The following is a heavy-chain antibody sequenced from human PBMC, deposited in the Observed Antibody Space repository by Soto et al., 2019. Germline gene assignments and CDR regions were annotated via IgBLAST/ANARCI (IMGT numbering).Heavy chain of an antibody. CDR2: IRSKAYGGTT. V-gene: IGHV3-49*04. D-gene: IGHD3-22*01. J-gene: IGHJ4*02. CDR3: TRAKAYYYDSSGYWGEIFDY. CDR1: GFTFGDYA. Sequence: PGGSLRLSCTASGFTFGDYAMSWVRQAPGKGLEWVGFIRSKAYGGTTEYAASVKGRFTISRDDSKSIAYLQMNSLKTEDTAVYYCTRAKAYYYDSSGYWGEIFDYWGQGTLVTVSS.